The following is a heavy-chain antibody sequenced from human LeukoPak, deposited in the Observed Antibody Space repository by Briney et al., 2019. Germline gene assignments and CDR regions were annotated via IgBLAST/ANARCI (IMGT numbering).Heavy chain of an antibody. J-gene: IGHJ4*02. CDR1: GYTFTSYA. CDR2: INTNTGNP. Sequence: ASVKVSCKASGYTFTSYAMNWVRQAPGQPLEWIGWINTNTGNPTYAQGFTGRFVSSLDTSVSTAYLQISSLKGEDTAVYYCARQGPGDCSSTRCYGVDSWGQGTLVTVSS. CDR3: ARQGPGDCSSTRCYGVDS. V-gene: IGHV7-4-1*02. D-gene: IGHD2-2*01.